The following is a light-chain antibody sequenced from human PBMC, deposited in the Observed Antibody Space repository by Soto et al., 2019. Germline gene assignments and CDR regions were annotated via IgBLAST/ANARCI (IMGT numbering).Light chain of an antibody. CDR1: TNDVGGYNY. Sequence: QSALTQPASVSGSPGQSITIYCSGTTNDVGGYNYVSWYQQHPGKAPKRLIFEVSSRPSGVSNRFSGSKSGNTASLTISALQAEDEADYFCNSYAGSDNFVFGTGTKVTVL. CDR2: EVS. CDR3: NSYAGSDNFV. V-gene: IGLV2-14*01. J-gene: IGLJ1*01.